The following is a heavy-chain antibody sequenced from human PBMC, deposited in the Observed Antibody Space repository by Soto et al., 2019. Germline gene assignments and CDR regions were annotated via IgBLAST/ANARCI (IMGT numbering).Heavy chain of an antibody. D-gene: IGHD2-15*01. CDR3: ARDRIDRHSGDYLDY. J-gene: IGHJ4*02. Sequence: PSETLSLTCTVSGGSISSGGYYWSWIRQHPGKGLEWFGSIYYSGSTYYNPSLKSRVTISVDTAKNQFSLKLSSVTAADTAVDYGARDRIDRHSGDYLDYWGQGTLVTVSS. V-gene: IGHV4-31*03. CDR2: IYYSGST. CDR1: GGSISSGGYY.